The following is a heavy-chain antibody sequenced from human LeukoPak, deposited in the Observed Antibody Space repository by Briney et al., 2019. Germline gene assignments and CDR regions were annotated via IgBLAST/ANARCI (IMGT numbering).Heavy chain of an antibody. CDR3: ATRDADYEYYFDY. CDR1: GGTFSRHA. D-gene: IGHD4-17*01. CDR2: IIPNFGTP. V-gene: IGHV1-69*13. J-gene: IGHJ4*02. Sequence: GASVKVSCKASGGTFSRHAISWVRQAPGQGLEWMGGIIPNFGTPHLAQNFQDRVTITADESTSTVYMEMRSLTSEDMAIFYCATRDADYEYYFDYWGQGTLVTVSS.